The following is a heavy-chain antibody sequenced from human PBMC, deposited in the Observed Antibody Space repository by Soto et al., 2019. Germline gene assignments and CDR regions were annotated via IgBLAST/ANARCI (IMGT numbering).Heavy chain of an antibody. CDR1: GYTLTELS. D-gene: IGHD2-15*01. CDR3: ATDPSASDYCSGGSCYGH. J-gene: IGHJ4*02. V-gene: IGHV1-24*01. Sequence: ASVKVSCKVSGYTLTELSMHWVRQAPGKGLEWMGGFDPEDGETIYAQKFQGRVTMTEDTSTDTAYMELSSLRSEGTAVYYCATDPSASDYCSGGSCYGHWGQGTLVTVSS. CDR2: FDPEDGET.